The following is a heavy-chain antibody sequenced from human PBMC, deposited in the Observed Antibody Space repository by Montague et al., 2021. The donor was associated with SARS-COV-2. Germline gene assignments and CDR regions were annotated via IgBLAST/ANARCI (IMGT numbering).Heavy chain of an antibody. V-gene: IGHV4-61*01. D-gene: IGHD2-15*01. Sequence: SDTLSLTCTVSGGSVSSGFYYWNWIRQTPGKGLEWIGHIYYAGSTNYHPSLKSRVTISVDASKTQFSLKLTSVTAADTAVYYCARDTVLVPRVPDKWGQGVLVTVSS. J-gene: IGHJ4*02. CDR1: GGSVSSGFYY. CDR2: IYYAGST. CDR3: ARDTVLVPRVPDK.